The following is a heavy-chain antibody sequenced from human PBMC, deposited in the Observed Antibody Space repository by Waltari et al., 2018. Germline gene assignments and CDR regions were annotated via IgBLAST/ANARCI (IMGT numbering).Heavy chain of an antibody. Sequence: QVQLQESGPGLVKPSETLSLTCTVPGGPINTYYWHWIRQPPGKGLEWIGYIYYSGSTNYNPSLKSRVTISVDTSKNQFSLKLSSVTAADTAVYYCATGDAVDTGAFDIWGQGTMVTVSS. V-gene: IGHV4-59*01. D-gene: IGHD5-18*01. CDR1: GGPINTYY. CDR2: IYYSGST. CDR3: ATGDAVDTGAFDI. J-gene: IGHJ3*02.